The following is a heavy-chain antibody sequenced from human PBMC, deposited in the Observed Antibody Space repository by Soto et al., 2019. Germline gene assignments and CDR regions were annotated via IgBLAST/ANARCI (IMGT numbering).Heavy chain of an antibody. CDR3: TTRGTVTPWYFDY. D-gene: IGHD4-17*01. J-gene: IGHJ4*02. Sequence: EVQLVESGGGLVKPGGSLRLSCAASGFTFSNAWMSWVRQAPGKGLEWVGRIKSKTDGGTTDYAAPVKGRFTISRDESKNTLYQQMNSLKTEDTAMYYCTTRGTVTPWYFDYWDKGTLVTVSS. CDR1: GFTFSNAW. V-gene: IGHV3-15*01. CDR2: IKSKTDGGTT.